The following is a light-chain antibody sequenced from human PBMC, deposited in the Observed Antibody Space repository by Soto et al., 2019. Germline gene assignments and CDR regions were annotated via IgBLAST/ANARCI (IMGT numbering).Light chain of an antibody. J-gene: IGLJ3*02. CDR3: CSYAGTYTPWV. CDR2: GVT. CDR1: GTYIGDYDY. Sequence: QSALTQPRSVSGSPGQPVTISCTGTGTYIGDYDYVSWYQQHPGKAPKLLLYGVTKRPSGIPDRFSVSKSGHTASLTISGLQAEDEADYSCCSYAGTYTPWVFGGGTKLTVL. V-gene: IGLV2-11*01.